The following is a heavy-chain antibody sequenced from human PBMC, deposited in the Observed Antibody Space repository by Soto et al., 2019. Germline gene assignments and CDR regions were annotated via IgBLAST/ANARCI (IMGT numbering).Heavy chain of an antibody. D-gene: IGHD6-13*01. Sequence: SETLSLTCAVYGGSFSGYYWSWIRQPPGKGLEWIGEINHSGSTNYNPSLKSRVTISVDTSKNQFSLKLSSVTAADTAVYYCGRGGIAAAGRFDYWGQGTLVTVSS. CDR2: INHSGST. J-gene: IGHJ4*02. CDR3: GRGGIAAAGRFDY. V-gene: IGHV4-34*01. CDR1: GGSFSGYY.